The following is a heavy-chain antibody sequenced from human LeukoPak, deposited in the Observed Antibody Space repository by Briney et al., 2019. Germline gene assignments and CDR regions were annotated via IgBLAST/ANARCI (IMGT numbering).Heavy chain of an antibody. CDR2: IWYNGNNK. CDR3: ARASPQQAFLFDY. V-gene: IGHV3-33*01. D-gene: IGHD1/OR15-1a*01. J-gene: IGHJ4*02. Sequence: HAGGSLRLSCEASGFTFSNHGMHWVRQAPGKGPEWVALIWYNGNNKYYGDSVKGRFTISRDNAKYSLYLQMNSLRAEDTAIYYCARASPQQAFLFDYWGQGTLVTVSS. CDR1: GFTFSNHG.